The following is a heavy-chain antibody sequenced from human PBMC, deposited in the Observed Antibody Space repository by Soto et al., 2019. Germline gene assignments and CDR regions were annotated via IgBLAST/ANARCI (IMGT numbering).Heavy chain of an antibody. D-gene: IGHD2-15*01. CDR2: ISSSSSTI. Sequence: GGSLRLSCAASGFTFSSYSMNWVRQAPGKGLEWVSYISSSSSTIYYADSVKGRFTISRDNAKNSLYLQMNSLRAEDTAVYYCARESDCSGGSCYFWADYYYYYMDVWGKGTTVTVSS. V-gene: IGHV3-48*01. CDR3: ARESDCSGGSCYFWADYYYYYMDV. J-gene: IGHJ6*03. CDR1: GFTFSSYS.